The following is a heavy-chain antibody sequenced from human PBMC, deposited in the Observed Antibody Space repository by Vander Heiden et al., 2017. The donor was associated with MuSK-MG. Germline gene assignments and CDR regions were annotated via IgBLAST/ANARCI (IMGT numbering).Heavy chain of an antibody. V-gene: IGHV3-23*01. CDR2: ISGSGGST. CDR1: GFTSSSYA. D-gene: IGHD3-10*01. CDR3: AKGYFGGAGYYYYGMDV. Sequence: EVQLLESGGGLVQPGGSLRLPCAASGFTSSSYAMSWVRQAPGKGLGWVSAISGSGGSTYYADSVKGRFTISRDNSKNTLYLQMNSLRAEDTAVYYCAKGYFGGAGYYYYGMDVWGQGTTVTVSS. J-gene: IGHJ6*02.